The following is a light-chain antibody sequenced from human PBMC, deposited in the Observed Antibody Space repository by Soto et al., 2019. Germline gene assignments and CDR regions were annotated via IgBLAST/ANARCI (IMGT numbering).Light chain of an antibody. J-gene: IGKJ2*01. CDR1: QSINNS. Sequence: DIQMTQSPSSLSASVGDRVSITCRASQSINNSLNWYQQKPGKAPNLLIYAASRLQSGVPSRFIGSRCGRDYTPPISSLQPEDFATFYCQQSYSTPWTFGQGTKVEIK. CDR3: QQSYSTPWT. CDR2: AAS. V-gene: IGKV1-39*01.